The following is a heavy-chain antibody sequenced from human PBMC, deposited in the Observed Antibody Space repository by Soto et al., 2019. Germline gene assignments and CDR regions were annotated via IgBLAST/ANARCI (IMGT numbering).Heavy chain of an antibody. CDR2: ISYDGSNK. CDR1: GFTFSRYG. V-gene: IGHV3-30*18. J-gene: IGHJ6*02. D-gene: IGHD1-26*01. Sequence: QVQLVESGGGVVQPGRSLRLSCAASGFTFSRYGMHWVRQAPGKGLEWVAVISYDGSNKYYADSVKGRFTISRDNSKNTLYLQRNSLRAEDTAVYYCAKDVVVGATTGLGDYYYYYGMDVWGQGTKVTVSS. CDR3: AKDVVVGATTGLGDYYYYYGMDV.